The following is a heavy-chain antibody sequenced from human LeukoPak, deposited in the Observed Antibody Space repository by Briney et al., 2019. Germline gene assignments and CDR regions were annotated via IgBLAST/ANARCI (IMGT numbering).Heavy chain of an antibody. V-gene: IGHV3-23*01. D-gene: IGHD6-13*01. CDR2: ISGSGGST. CDR1: GFTFSRYA. Sequence: GGSLTLSCVASGFTFSRYAMLWVRQAAGKELEGVSGISGSGGSTYYADSVKGRFTLYRDNSKNPLHLQTNSLRAEDTAVQYCSIAAACTTLHYYYGMDVWGQGTTVTVSS. J-gene: IGHJ6*02. CDR3: SIAAACTTLHYYYGMDV.